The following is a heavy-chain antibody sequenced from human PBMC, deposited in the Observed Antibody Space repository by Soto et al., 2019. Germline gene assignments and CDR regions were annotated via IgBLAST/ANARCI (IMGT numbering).Heavy chain of an antibody. J-gene: IGHJ4*02. Sequence: EVQLLESGGGLVQPGGSLRLSCTGSGFSFSTYAMSWVRQAPGKGLEGVSSISGAGETRNNADSVKGRFTISRDNSKNTLNRQMHSLRPEDTAFYYCGKWEDDFWIGYSDSWGQGTLVTVSS. V-gene: IGHV3-23*01. CDR2: ISGAGETR. D-gene: IGHD3-3*01. CDR3: GKWEDDFWIGYSDS. CDR1: GFSFSTYA.